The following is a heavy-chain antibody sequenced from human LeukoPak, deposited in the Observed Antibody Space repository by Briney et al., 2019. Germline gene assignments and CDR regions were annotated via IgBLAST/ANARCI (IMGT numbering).Heavy chain of an antibody. CDR1: GYTFTAHY. Sequence: GASVKVSCKASGYTFTAHYIHWVRQAPGQGLQWMGRIVPILGIANYAQKFQGRVTITADKSTSTAYMELSSLRSEDTAVYYCARDKGDGYNSVLYWGQGTLVTVSS. V-gene: IGHV1-69*04. CDR3: ARDKGDGYNSVLY. CDR2: IVPILGIA. J-gene: IGHJ4*02. D-gene: IGHD5-24*01.